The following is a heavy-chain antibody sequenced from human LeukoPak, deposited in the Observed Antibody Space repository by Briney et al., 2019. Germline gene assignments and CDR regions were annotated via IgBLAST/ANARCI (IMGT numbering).Heavy chain of an antibody. CDR1: GFTFSGFW. D-gene: IGHD3-22*01. V-gene: IGHV3-74*01. J-gene: IGHJ5*02. CDR2: ISSDGSST. CDR3: ARVVSGYTDSWFDP. Sequence: GGSLRLSCAAPGFTFSGFWMHWVRQAPGKGLVWVSRISSDGSSTSYADSVKGRSTISRDNAKNTLYLQMSSLRAEDTAVYYCARVVSGYTDSWFDPWGQGTLVTVSS.